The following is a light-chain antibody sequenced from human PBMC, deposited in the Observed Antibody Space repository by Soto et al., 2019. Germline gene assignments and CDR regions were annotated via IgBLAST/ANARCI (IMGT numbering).Light chain of an antibody. CDR3: SSYTDSSTLVV. CDR1: NSDVGSYNY. J-gene: IGLJ2*01. CDR2: EVT. V-gene: IGLV2-14*01. Sequence: QSVLTQPASVSGSPGQSITISCTGTNSDVGSYNYVSWYQHHLGKAPKLIIYEVTNRPSGVSNRFSGSKSGNTASLTISGLQTEDEADYYCSSYTDSSTLVVFGGGTKVTVL.